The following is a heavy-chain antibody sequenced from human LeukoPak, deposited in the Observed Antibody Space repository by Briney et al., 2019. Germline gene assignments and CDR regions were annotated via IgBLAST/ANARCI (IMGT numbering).Heavy chain of an antibody. V-gene: IGHV3-48*03. CDR2: ISSSGSTI. J-gene: IGHJ4*02. Sequence: PGGSLRLSCAASGFTFSSYEMNWVRQAPGKGLEWVSYISSSGSTIYYADSVKGRFTISRDNTKNSLYPQMNSLRAEDTAVYYCARANWNYGLYFDYWGQGTLVTVSS. CDR3: ARANWNYGLYFDY. CDR1: GFTFSSYE. D-gene: IGHD1-7*01.